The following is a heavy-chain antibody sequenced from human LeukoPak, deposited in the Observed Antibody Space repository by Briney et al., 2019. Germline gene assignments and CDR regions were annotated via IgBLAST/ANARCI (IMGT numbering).Heavy chain of an antibody. D-gene: IGHD3-22*01. Sequence: ASVKVSCKASGYTFTSYGISWVRQAPGQGLEWMGWISAYNGNTNYAQKLQGRVTMTTDTSTSTAYTELRSLRSDDTAVYYCARDLLDYYDSSGQPVHYWGQGTLVTVSS. CDR2: ISAYNGNT. CDR3: ARDLLDYYDSSGQPVHY. V-gene: IGHV1-18*01. CDR1: GYTFTSYG. J-gene: IGHJ4*02.